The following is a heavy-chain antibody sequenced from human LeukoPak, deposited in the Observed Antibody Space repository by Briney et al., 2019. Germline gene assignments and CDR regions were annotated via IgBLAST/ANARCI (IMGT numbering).Heavy chain of an antibody. Sequence: PGGSLRLSCAASGFTFSSYGMHWVRQAPGKGLEWVAFIRYDGSNKYYADSVKGRFTISRDNSKNTLYLQMNSLRAEDTAVYYCAKDSIRSSWYEQVLDYWGQGTLVTVSS. CDR2: IRYDGSNK. J-gene: IGHJ4*02. D-gene: IGHD6-13*01. V-gene: IGHV3-30*02. CDR1: GFTFSSYG. CDR3: AKDSIRSSWYEQVLDY.